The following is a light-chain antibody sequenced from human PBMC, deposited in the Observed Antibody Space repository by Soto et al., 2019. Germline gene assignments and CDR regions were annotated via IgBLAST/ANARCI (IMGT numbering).Light chain of an antibody. V-gene: IGLV2-8*01. Sequence: QSALTQPASVSGSPGQSITISCTGTSSDVGGYNYVSWYQLHPGKAPKLMVYEVSNRPSGVPDRFSGSKSSNTASLTVSGLQAEDEADYYCSSYAGSNNFVFGTGTKVTVL. J-gene: IGLJ1*01. CDR3: SSYAGSNNFV. CDR1: SSDVGGYNY. CDR2: EVS.